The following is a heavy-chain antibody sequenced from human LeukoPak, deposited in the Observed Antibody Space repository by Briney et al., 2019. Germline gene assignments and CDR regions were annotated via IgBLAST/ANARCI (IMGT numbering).Heavy chain of an antibody. J-gene: IGHJ4*02. CDR1: GYSLTRYW. Sequence: GKSVLISCMCSGYSLTRYWISWVRHMPGKCLEGKSRIDPSDSYTHYSPSFQGHVTISADESISSAYLPWSSFKASDTAMYYCAGHAAYGSGIFDYWGQGTLVTVSS. CDR3: AGHAAYGSGIFDY. V-gene: IGHV5-10-1*01. D-gene: IGHD3-10*01. CDR2: IDPSDSYT.